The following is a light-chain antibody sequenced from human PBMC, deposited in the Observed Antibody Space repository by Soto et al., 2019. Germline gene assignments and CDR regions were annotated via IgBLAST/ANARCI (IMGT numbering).Light chain of an antibody. CDR1: QSVSRH. CDR2: SAS. Sequence: EIVMTQSPATLSVSPGERATLSCRASQSVSRHLAWYQQKPGQAPRLLIYSASTRATGIPARFSGSGSGTEFTLTISSLQSEDFAVYYCQQYNSWSSVGQGTRLEIK. J-gene: IGKJ5*01. V-gene: IGKV3-15*01. CDR3: QQYNSWSS.